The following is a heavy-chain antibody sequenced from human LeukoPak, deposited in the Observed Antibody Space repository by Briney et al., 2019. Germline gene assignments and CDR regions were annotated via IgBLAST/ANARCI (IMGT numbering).Heavy chain of an antibody. CDR1: GYTFTSYD. V-gene: IGHV1-8*01. CDR2: MNPNSGNT. D-gene: IGHD2-2*01. J-gene: IGHJ4*02. Sequence: ASVKVSCKASGYTFTSYDINWVRQATGEGLEWMGWMNPNSGNTGSVQKFQSRVTMTRNTAISTAYMELSSLRSEDTAVYYCARVSRLRRHIVVVPAAMQDSDYDSSGQPLAYWGQGTLVTVSS. CDR3: ARVSRLRRHIVVVPAAMQDSDYDSSGQPLAY.